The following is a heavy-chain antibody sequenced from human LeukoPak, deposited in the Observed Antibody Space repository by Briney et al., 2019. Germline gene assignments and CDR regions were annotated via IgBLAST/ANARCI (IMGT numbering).Heavy chain of an antibody. Sequence: GESLEISCQGSGYNFTTYWIGWVRQMPGKGLEWMGIIYPGDSDTRFSPSFQGQVTISADKSITTAYLQWSSLKASDTAMYYCARQTYPIYGGSAYSSPDAFDIWGQGTMVTVSS. D-gene: IGHD3-22*01. V-gene: IGHV5-51*01. CDR1: GYNFTTYW. J-gene: IGHJ3*02. CDR3: ARQTYPIYGGSAYSSPDAFDI. CDR2: IYPGDSDT.